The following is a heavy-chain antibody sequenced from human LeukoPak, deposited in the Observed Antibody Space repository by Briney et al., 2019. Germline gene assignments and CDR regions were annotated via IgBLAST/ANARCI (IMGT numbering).Heavy chain of an antibody. V-gene: IGHV4-39*01. D-gene: IGHD3-9*01. CDR1: VGSISSSSYY. CDR3: ARRSYDILTGYYPNWFDP. Sequence: SETLSLTCTVSVGSISSSSYYWGWIRQPPGKGLEWIGSIYYSGSTSYNPSLKSRVTISVDTSKNQFSLKLSSVTAADTAVYYCARRSYDILTGYYPNWFDPWGQRTLVTVSS. J-gene: IGHJ5*02. CDR2: IYYSGST.